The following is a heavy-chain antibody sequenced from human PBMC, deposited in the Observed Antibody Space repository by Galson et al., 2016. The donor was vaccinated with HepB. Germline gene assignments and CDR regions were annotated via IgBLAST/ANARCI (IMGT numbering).Heavy chain of an antibody. CDR3: ARTSPEQLVFDY. J-gene: IGHJ4*02. Sequence: PALVKPTQTLTLTCTLSGFSLSTSRMFVSWIRQPPGKALEWLARIDWNDDKFYSSSLKTRLTIAKDTSKNQVVLTMTNMGPADTATYFCARTSPEQLVFDYWGQGILVTVSS. CDR2: IDWNDDK. CDR1: GFSLSTSRMF. D-gene: IGHD6-13*01. V-gene: IGHV2-70*17.